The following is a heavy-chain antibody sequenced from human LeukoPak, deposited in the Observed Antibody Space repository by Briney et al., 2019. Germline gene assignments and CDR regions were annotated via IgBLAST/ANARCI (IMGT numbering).Heavy chain of an antibody. D-gene: IGHD1-14*01. CDR2: IFHTGST. CDR1: GDSISSGNY. CDR3: ARGGEPTHPLINWFDP. V-gene: IGHV4-38-2*02. Sequence: ASETLSLTCTVSGDSISSGNYWGWIRQPPGKGLEWIGSIFHTGSTYFNLSLKSRVTISVDTSKNQFSLRLSSVTAADTAVYYCARGGEPTHPLINWFDPWGQGTLVTVSS. J-gene: IGHJ5*02.